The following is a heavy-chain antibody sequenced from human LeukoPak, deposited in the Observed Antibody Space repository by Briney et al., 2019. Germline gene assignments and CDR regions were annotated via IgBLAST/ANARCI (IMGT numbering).Heavy chain of an antibody. D-gene: IGHD5-12*01. CDR2: IYPGNSDT. CDR1: AYSFTSYW. Sequence: GESLKISCKGSAYSFTSYWIGWVRQMPGKGLEWMGIIYPGNSDTRYSPSFQGQVTISADKSISTAYLQWSSLRAEDTAVYYCAREDSGYDSVAFDIWGQGTMVTVSS. J-gene: IGHJ3*02. CDR3: AREDSGYDSVAFDI. V-gene: IGHV5-51*01.